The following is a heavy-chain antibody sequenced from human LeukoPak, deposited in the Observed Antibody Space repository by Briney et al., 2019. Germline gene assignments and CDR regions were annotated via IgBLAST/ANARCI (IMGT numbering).Heavy chain of an antibody. CDR2: IYTSGST. V-gene: IGHV4-61*02. J-gene: IGHJ6*03. D-gene: IGHD3-3*01. CDR1: GGSISSGSYY. Sequence: SETLSLTCTVSGGSISSGSYYWSWIRQPAGKGLEWIGRIYTSGSTNYNPSLNSRVTISVDTSKNQFSLKLSSVTAADTAVYYCARDRPVTIFGVVLKGAQGYYYMDVWGKGTTVTVSS. CDR3: ARDRPVTIFGVVLKGAQGYYYMDV.